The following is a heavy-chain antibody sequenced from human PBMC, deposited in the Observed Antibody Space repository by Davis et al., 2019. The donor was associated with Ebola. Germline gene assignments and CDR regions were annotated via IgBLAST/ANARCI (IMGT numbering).Heavy chain of an antibody. D-gene: IGHD7-27*01. CDR3: ARGTSGAEH. J-gene: IGHJ4*02. Sequence: MPSETLSLTCTVSGASITYHYWTWIRQPPGKGLEWIGHISDSGGTYSNPSLKSRVTISIDTSKSQFSLKLSAVTAADTAVYYCARGTSGAEHWGQGTLATVSS. CDR1: GASITYHY. CDR2: ISDSGGT. V-gene: IGHV4-59*11.